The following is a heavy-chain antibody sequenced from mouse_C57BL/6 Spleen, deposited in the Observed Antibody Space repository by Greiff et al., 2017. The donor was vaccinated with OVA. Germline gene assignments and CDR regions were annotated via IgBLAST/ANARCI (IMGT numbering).Heavy chain of an antibody. CDR2: ISDGGSYT. J-gene: IGHJ2*01. CDR3: ARGGSFDY. V-gene: IGHV5-4*03. CDR1: GFTFSSYA. Sequence: EVKLVESGGGLVKPGGSLKLSCAASGFTFSSYAMSWVRQTPEKRLEWVATISDGGSYTYSPDNVKGRFTISRDNAKNNLYLQMSHLKSEDTAMYYCARGGSFDYWGQGTTLTVSS. D-gene: IGHD1-1*02.